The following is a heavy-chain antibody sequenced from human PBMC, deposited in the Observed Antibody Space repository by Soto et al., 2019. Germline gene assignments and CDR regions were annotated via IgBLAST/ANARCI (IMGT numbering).Heavy chain of an antibody. CDR3: GGGEMLGQAATKGVQIWFDP. CDR1: GFTFSSYA. J-gene: IGHJ5*02. CDR2: ISGSSVYI. D-gene: IGHD3-10*01. Sequence: PGGSLRLSCAASGFTFSSYAMTWVRQAPGNGQEWVSSISGSSVYIYYADSVQGRFTISRDNAKNSPPLQMNSLRAEDTAAYYYGGGEMLGQAATKGVQIWFDPWVEGTLV. V-gene: IGHV3-21*01.